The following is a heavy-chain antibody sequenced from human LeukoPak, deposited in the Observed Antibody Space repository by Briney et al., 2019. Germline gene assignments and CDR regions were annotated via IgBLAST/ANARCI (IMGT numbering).Heavy chain of an antibody. V-gene: IGHV3-48*02. J-gene: IGHJ5*02. CDR1: GFTFSDYG. D-gene: IGHD1-1*01. CDR2: ISPSISST. Sequence: AGGSLRLSCAASGFTFSDYGMNWVRQAPGKGLEWISYISPSISSTYYADSVKGRFTISRDNGKNSLYLQMNSLRDEDTAMYYCARARGNSAASNWFNPWGQGTLVTVSS. CDR3: ARARGNSAASNWFNP.